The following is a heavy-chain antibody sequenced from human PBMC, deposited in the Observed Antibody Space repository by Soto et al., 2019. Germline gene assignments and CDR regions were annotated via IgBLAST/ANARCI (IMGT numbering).Heavy chain of an antibody. J-gene: IGHJ4*02. D-gene: IGHD5-18*01. CDR3: AKGGYTFAYE. CDR1: GFSFSTSS. V-gene: IGHV3-23*01. Sequence: EVQLLESGGDLVQPGGSLRLSCAASGFSFSTSSMAWVRQPPGKGLEWVSAISPSASDTLYADSVKGRFTIFRDNSKNSQFLQHTSVRAEDTAVYYCAKGGYTFAYEWGQGTLFTLSS. CDR2: ISPSASDT.